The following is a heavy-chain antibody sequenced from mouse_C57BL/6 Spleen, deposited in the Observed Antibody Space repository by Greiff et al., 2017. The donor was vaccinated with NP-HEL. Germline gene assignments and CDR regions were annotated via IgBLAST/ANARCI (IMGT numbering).Heavy chain of an antibody. CDR2: IDPSDSYT. V-gene: IGHV1-50*01. D-gene: IGHD1-1*01. CDR1: GYTFTSYW. J-gene: IGHJ2*01. Sequence: QVQLQQPGAELVKPGASVKLSCKASGYTFTSYWMQWVKQRPGQGLEWIGEIDPSDSYTNYNQKFKGKATLTVDTSSSTAYMQLSSLTSEHSAVYYCARRPPYYGSSYDFDYWGQGTTLTVSS. CDR3: ARRPPYYGSSYDFDY.